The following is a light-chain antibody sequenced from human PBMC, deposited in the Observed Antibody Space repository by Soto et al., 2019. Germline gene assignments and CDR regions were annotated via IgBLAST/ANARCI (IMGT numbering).Light chain of an antibody. CDR3: QQRSVWPIT. V-gene: IGKV3D-20*02. CDR1: QSVSSSY. Sequence: EIVLTQSPGTLSLSPGERATLSFRASQSVSSSYLAWYQQKPGQAPRLLIYDASKRATGIPARFSGSGSGTDFTLTVSSLEPEDFVLYFCQQRSVWPITFGQGTRLEIK. CDR2: DAS. J-gene: IGKJ5*01.